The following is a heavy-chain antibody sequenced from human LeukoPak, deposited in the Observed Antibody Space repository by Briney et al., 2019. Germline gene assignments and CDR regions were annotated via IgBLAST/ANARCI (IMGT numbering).Heavy chain of an antibody. CDR2: ISSSSSYI. D-gene: IGHD4-17*01. CDR3: ARDDLYGDYRLDY. J-gene: IGHJ4*02. V-gene: IGHV3-21*01. CDR1: GFTFSSYS. Sequence: GGSLRLSCAASGFTFSSYSMNWVRQAPGKGLEWVSSISSSSSYIYYADSVKGRFTISRDNAKNSLYLQMNSLRAEDTAVYYCARDDLYGDYRLDYWGRGTLVTVSS.